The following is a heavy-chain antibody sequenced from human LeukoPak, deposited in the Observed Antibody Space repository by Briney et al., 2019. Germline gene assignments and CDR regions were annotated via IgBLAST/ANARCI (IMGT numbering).Heavy chain of an antibody. CDR2: IKSKTDGGTT. CDR1: GFTFSNAW. CDR3: TTDLVLRYFDWLPPYDAFDI. J-gene: IGHJ3*02. D-gene: IGHD3-9*01. Sequence: PGGSLRLSCAASGFTFSNAWMSWVRQAPGKGLEWVGRIKSKTDGGTTDYAAPVKGRFTISRDDSKNTLYLQMNSLKTEDTAVYYCTTDLVLRYFDWLPPYDAFDIWGQGTMVTVSS. V-gene: IGHV3-15*01.